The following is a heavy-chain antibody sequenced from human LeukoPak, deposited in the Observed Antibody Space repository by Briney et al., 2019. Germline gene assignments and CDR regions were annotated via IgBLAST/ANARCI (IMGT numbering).Heavy chain of an antibody. CDR1: GFTFSSFA. CDR2: ISGSGGST. J-gene: IGHJ4*02. CDR3: AKGSVAVALFDY. Sequence: GGSLRLSCAASGFTFSSFAMSWVRQAPGKGLEWVSAISGSGGSTYYADSVKGRFTISRDNSKNTLHLQMNSLRAEDTAVYYCAKGSVAVALFDYWGQGTLVTVSS. D-gene: IGHD6-19*01. V-gene: IGHV3-23*01.